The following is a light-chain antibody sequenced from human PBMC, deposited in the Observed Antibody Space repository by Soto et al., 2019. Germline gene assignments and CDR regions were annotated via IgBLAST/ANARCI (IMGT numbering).Light chain of an antibody. CDR2: GAS. Sequence: EVVMTQSPATVSVSPGERATLSCRASQSVSSSYLAWYQQKPGQAPRLLIYGASSRATGIPDRFSGSGSGTDFTLTISRLEPEDFAVYYCQQYGSSPPITLGQGTRLEIK. CDR3: QQYGSSPPIT. J-gene: IGKJ5*01. CDR1: QSVSSSY. V-gene: IGKV3-20*01.